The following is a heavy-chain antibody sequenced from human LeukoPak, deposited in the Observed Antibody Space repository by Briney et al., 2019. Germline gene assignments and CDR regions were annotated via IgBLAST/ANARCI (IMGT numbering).Heavy chain of an antibody. V-gene: IGHV3-53*01. CDR3: ALGYYYDSSGPAAFDY. J-gene: IGHJ4*02. CDR2: TYSGGST. D-gene: IGHD3-22*01. CDR1: GFTVSSNY. Sequence: GGSLRLSCAASGFTVSSNYMSWVRQAPGKGLEGVSVTYSGGSTYYADSEKGGFTISIDNSKNTLYLRMNSLRAEDTAVYYCALGYYYDSSGPAAFDYWGQGTLVTVSS.